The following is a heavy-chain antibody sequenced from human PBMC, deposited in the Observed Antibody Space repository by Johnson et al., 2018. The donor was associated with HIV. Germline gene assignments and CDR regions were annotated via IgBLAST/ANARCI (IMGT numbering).Heavy chain of an antibody. D-gene: IGHD3-16*01. CDR1: GFTFSSYA. CDR2: ISYDGSNK. J-gene: IGHJ3*02. CDR3: ATWSEQVLLGGDVFDI. Sequence: QVQLVESGGGVVQAGRSLRLSCAASGFTFSSYAMHWVRQAPGKGLEWVAIISYDGSNKYYADSVKGRFTISRDNSKNTLYLQMNSLRVEDTAVYYCATWSEQVLLGGDVFDIWGQGTMVTVSS. V-gene: IGHV3-30-3*01.